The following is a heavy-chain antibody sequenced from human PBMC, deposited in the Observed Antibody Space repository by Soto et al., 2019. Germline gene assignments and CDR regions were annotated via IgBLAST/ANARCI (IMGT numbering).Heavy chain of an antibody. Sequence: QEELQESGPGLVKPSGTLSLTCAVSGGSISSSNWWSWVRQPPGKGLEWIGEIYHSGSTNYNPSLTSRVTISVDKSKNQFSLKLSSVTAADTAVYYCARSPDCSSTSCYLIYYYGMYVWGQGTTVTVSS. J-gene: IGHJ6*02. D-gene: IGHD2-2*01. CDR1: GGSISSSNW. V-gene: IGHV4-4*02. CDR3: ARSPDCSSTSCYLIYYYGMYV. CDR2: IYHSGST.